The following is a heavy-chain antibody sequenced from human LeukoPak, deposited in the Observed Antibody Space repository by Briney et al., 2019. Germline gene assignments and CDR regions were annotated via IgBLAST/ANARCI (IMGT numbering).Heavy chain of an antibody. D-gene: IGHD1-26*01. CDR2: IYYSGST. J-gene: IGHJ4*02. V-gene: IGHV4-59*01. CDR3: ARGGGSYYADY. Sequence: PSETLSLTCSVSGGSISSYYWSWIRQPPGKGLEWMGYIYYSGSTNYNPSLKSRVTMSVDTSKNQFSLKLSSVTAADTAVYYCARGGGSYYADYWGQGTLVTVSS. CDR1: GGSISSYY.